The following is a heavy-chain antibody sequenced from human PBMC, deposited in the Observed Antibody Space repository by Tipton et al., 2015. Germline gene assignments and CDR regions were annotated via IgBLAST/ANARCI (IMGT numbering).Heavy chain of an antibody. V-gene: IGHV3-23*01. CDR1: GITFSSYA. J-gene: IGHJ3*02. Sequence: GSLRLSCEASGITFSSYAMSWVRQAPGKGLEWVSVINNSGGYAYYADSVKGRFTISRDNSKNTLYLQMNSLRGEDTAVYYGAKGERSGGWYWDAFDMWGQGTMVTVSS. D-gene: IGHD6-19*01. CDR3: AKGERSGGWYWDAFDM. CDR2: INNSGGYA.